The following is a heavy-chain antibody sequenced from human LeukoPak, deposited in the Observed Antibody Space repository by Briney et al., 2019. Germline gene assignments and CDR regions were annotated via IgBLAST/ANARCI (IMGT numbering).Heavy chain of an antibody. J-gene: IGHJ4*02. V-gene: IGHV4-34*01. D-gene: IGHD5-18*01. CDR2: INHSGST. CDR1: GGSFSGYY. Sequence: PSETLSLTCAVYGGSFSGYYWSWIRQPPGKGLEWIGEINHSGSTNYNPSLKSRVTISVDTSKNQFSLKLSSVTAADTAVYYCVVDTAMVTLFDYWGQGTLVTASS. CDR3: VVDTAMVTLFDY.